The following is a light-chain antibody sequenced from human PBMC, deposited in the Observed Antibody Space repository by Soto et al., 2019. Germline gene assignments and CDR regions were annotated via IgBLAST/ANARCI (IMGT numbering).Light chain of an antibody. V-gene: IGLV1-40*01. J-gene: IGLJ1*01. CDR1: RSNIGAGYD. Sequence: QSVLTQPPSVSGAPGRRVTISCTGSRSNIGAGYDVHWYQQLPGTAPNHLIYGNSNRPSGVPDRFSGSKSGTSASLAITGLQAEDEADYYCQSYYSSLSGYVFGTGTKVTVL. CDR2: GNS. CDR3: QSYYSSLSGYV.